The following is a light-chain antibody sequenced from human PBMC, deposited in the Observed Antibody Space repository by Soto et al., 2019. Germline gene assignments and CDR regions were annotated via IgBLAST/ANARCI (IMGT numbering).Light chain of an antibody. CDR3: HPYTSCPPGT. V-gene: IGKV3-15*01. J-gene: IGKJ2*01. CDR2: DAS. CDR1: QSISRS. Sequence: EIVLTQSPAILSVSPGERATLSCRASQSISRSLAWYQQKPGQAPRLLISDASTRATGIPARFSGRGSGTEFTLTISSLQSEDFALYSCHPYTSCPPGTFGQGTKVEIK.